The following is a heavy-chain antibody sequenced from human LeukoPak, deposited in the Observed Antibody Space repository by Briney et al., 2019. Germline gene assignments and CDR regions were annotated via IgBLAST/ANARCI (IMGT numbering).Heavy chain of an antibody. CDR1: GYTFTRYG. V-gene: IGHV1-18*01. Sequence: GATVEVSCKASGYTFTRYGISWVRQAPGQGLEWMGWISGYNGHTKYAQKFQGRVTITADESTSTAYMELSSLRSEDTAVYYCAREVVGSGWAPVLDYWGQGTLVTVSS. CDR3: AREVVGSGWAPVLDY. J-gene: IGHJ4*02. CDR2: ISGYNGHT. D-gene: IGHD6-19*01.